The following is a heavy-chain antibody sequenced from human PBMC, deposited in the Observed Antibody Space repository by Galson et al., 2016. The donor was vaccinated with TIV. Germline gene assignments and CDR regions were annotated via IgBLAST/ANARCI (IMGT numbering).Heavy chain of an antibody. Sequence: ETLSLTCAVYGGSFNRYYWTWIRQPPGKGLEWIGQINHSGSTKYNPSPKSRGTISVDTSKNQFSLKLTSVTAADTAVYYCSSPFPGGDDFWSAYYDAFDIWGQGTMVTVSS. J-gene: IGHJ3*02. V-gene: IGHV4-34*01. CDR3: SSPFPGGDDFWSAYYDAFDI. D-gene: IGHD3-3*01. CDR2: INHSGST. CDR1: GGSFNRYY.